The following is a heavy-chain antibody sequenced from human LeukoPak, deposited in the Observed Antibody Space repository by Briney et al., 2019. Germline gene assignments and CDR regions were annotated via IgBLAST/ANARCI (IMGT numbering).Heavy chain of an antibody. V-gene: IGHV3-30*01. CDR3: ARWLSPFDY. CDR2: ISYDGSNK. D-gene: IGHD6-19*01. J-gene: IGHJ4*02. Sequence: GRSLRLSCAASGFTFSSYAMHWVRQAPGKGLEWVAVISYDGSNKYCADSVKGRFTISRDNSKNTLYLQMNSLRAEDTAVYYCARWLSPFDYWGQGTLVTVSS. CDR1: GFTFSSYA.